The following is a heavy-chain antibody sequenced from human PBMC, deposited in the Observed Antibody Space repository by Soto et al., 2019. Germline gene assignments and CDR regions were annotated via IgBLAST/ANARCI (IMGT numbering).Heavy chain of an antibody. Sequence: GGSLRLSCAASGFTFSSYAMSWVRQAPGKGLEWVSAISGSGGSTYYADSVKGRFTISRDNSKNTLYLQMNSLRAEDTAVYYCAKVLTTVTSNYYYYGMDVWGQGTTVTVSS. D-gene: IGHD4-17*01. CDR2: ISGSGGST. V-gene: IGHV3-23*01. J-gene: IGHJ6*02. CDR3: AKVLTTVTSNYYYYGMDV. CDR1: GFTFSSYA.